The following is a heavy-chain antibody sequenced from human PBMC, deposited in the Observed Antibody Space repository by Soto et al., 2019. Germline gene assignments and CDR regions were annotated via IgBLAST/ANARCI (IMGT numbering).Heavy chain of an antibody. CDR1: GESITGSY. CDR2: IYHSGTT. Sequence: SETLSLTCTVSGESITGSYWIWIRQPPGKTLEWIGYIYHSGTTTYNPSLKSRVSISVDTSKNQFSLRLTSVIAADTAVYYCARDMPYAAGSLAGCDYWGQGILVTVSS. V-gene: IGHV4-59*01. D-gene: IGHD1-26*01. J-gene: IGHJ4*02. CDR3: ARDMPYAAGSLAGCDY.